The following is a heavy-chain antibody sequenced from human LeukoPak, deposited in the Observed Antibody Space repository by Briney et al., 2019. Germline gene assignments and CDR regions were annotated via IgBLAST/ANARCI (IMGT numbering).Heavy chain of an antibody. J-gene: IGHJ4*02. V-gene: IGHV4-30-4*01. CDR3: ATANFDCSGGSCYSYYFDY. Sequence: SETLSLTCTVSGVSISSGDYYWRWLRQPPGKGLEWFVYIYYSGSTYYNPSLKSRVTISVYTSKNQFSLKLSSVTAADTAVYYCATANFDCSGGSCYSYYFDYWGQGTLVTVSS. CDR1: GVSISSGDYY. CDR2: IYYSGST. D-gene: IGHD2-15*01.